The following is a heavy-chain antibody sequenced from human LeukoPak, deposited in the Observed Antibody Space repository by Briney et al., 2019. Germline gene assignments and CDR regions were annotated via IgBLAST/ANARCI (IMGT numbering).Heavy chain of an antibody. CDR3: ARVHMVRGVIVYYYMDV. J-gene: IGHJ6*03. D-gene: IGHD3-10*01. V-gene: IGHV3-48*03. CDR1: GFTFSSYE. Sequence: GGSLRLSCAASGFTFSSYEMNWVRQAPGKGLEWVSYISSSGSTIYYADSVKGRFTISRDNAKNSLYLQMNSLRAEDTAVYYCARVHMVRGVIVYYYMDVWGKGTTVTISS. CDR2: ISSSGSTI.